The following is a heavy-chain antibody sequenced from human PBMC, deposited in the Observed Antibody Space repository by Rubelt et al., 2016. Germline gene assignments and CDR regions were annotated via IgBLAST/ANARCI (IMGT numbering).Heavy chain of an antibody. CDR1: GFTFRSYG. CDR2: IWYDGSNK. CDR3: ARDRNYYDSSGFSNFDY. Sequence: AASGFTFRSYGMNWVRQAPGKGLEWVGVIWYDGSNKYYADSVKGRFTISRDNSKNMLLLQMNSLTAEETAVYYCARDRNYYDSSGFSNFDYWGQGTLVTVSS. V-gene: IGHV3-33*01. D-gene: IGHD3-22*01. J-gene: IGHJ4*02.